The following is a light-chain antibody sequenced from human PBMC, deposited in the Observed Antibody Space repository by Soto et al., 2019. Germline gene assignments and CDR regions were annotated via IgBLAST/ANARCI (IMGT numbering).Light chain of an antibody. J-gene: IGLJ2*01. CDR1: SSDVGAYNY. CDR2: RVT. Sequence: QSALTQPASVSGSPGQSITISCTGSSSDVGAYNYVSWYQHHPGEAPKLIIYRVTKRPSGVSSRFSDSKSGNTASLTISGLQAEDECHYYCSSYTRSNTVIFGGGTKLTVL. CDR3: SSYTRSNTVI. V-gene: IGLV2-14*01.